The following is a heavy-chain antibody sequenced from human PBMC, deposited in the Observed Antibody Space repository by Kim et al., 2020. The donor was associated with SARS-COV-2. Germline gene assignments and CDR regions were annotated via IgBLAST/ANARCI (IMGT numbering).Heavy chain of an antibody. D-gene: IGHD3-3*01. CDR2: IKQDGSEN. J-gene: IGHJ6*03. V-gene: IGHV3-7*01. Sequence: GGSLRLSCAASGFTFSSYWMSWVRQAPGKGLDWVANIKQDGSENYYVDSVKGRFTISRDNAKNSLYLQMNSLRAEDTAVYYCARDGAYYDFWSGYGYYYMDVWGKGTTVTVSS. CDR3: ARDGAYYDFWSGYGYYYMDV. CDR1: GFTFSSYW.